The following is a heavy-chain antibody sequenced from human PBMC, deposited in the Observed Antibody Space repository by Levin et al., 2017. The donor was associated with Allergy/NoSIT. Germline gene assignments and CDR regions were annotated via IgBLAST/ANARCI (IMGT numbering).Heavy chain of an antibody. CDR2: ISTSSNYI. D-gene: IGHD6-19*01. CDR1: GFTFSNYA. Sequence: NSGGSLRLSCAASGFTFSNYAMNWVRQAPGKGLEWVSSISTSSNYIYYADSVKGRFTISRDNAKNSLYLQMNSLRAEDTAVYYCARTPGGVVAGQLWGPGTLVTVSS. J-gene: IGHJ4*02. V-gene: IGHV3-21*01. CDR3: ARTPGGVVAGQL.